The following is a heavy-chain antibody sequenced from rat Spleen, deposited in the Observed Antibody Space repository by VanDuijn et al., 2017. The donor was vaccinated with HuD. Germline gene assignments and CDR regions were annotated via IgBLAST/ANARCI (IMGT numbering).Heavy chain of an antibody. CDR3: AWNWEQYFDY. V-gene: IGHV6-6*01. D-gene: IGHD5-1*01. J-gene: IGHJ2*01. CDR2: IKAKSNNYAT. CDR1: GFTFSTAW. Sequence: EVQVLESGGGLVQPGNSLKLSCATSGFTFSTAWMYWYRQFPEKRLEWVARIKAKSNNYATDDTESVKGRFTISRDDSKSSIYLQMNNLKEEDTAIYYCAWNWEQYFDYWGQGVMVAVSS.